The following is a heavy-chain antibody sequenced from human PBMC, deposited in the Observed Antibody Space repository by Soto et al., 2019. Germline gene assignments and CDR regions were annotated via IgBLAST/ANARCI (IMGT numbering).Heavy chain of an antibody. CDR3: AKTGTYDFWSGYPTSFDY. V-gene: IGHV3-9*01. Sequence: PGWSIRISCAASGVTFDDYAMHWVRKAPGKGLEWVSGISWNSGSIGYADSVKGRFTISRDNAKNSLYLQMNSLRAEDTALYYCAKTGTYDFWSGYPTSFDYWGQGILVTVSS. J-gene: IGHJ4*02. D-gene: IGHD3-3*01. CDR2: ISWNSGSI. CDR1: GVTFDDYA.